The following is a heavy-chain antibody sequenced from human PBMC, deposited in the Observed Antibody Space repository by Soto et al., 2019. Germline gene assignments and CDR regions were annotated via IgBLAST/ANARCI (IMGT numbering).Heavy chain of an antibody. CDR1: GLTFSGYE. D-gene: IGHD1-26*01. CDR2: ISSSGSSI. J-gene: IGHJ6*02. V-gene: IGHV3-48*03. CDR3: ATDSGSYSGYAYYAMDV. Sequence: GGSLRLSCAASGLTFSGYEMNWVRQAPGKGLEWVSYISSSGSSISYADSVKGRFTITRDNAKNSLYLQMNSLRAEDTAVYYCATDSGSYSGYAYYAMDVWGQGTTVTVSS.